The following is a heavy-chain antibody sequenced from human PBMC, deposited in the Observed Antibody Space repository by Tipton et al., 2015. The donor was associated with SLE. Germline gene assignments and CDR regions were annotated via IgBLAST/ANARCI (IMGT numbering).Heavy chain of an antibody. CDR2: INTNTGNP. V-gene: IGHV7-4-1*02. CDR1: GYSFTNYY. J-gene: IGHJ6*02. CDR3: ARTYYQYGMDV. Sequence: QSGAEVKKPGASVKVSCKASGYSFTNYYIHWLRQAPGQGLEWMGWINTNTGNPTYAQGFTGRFAFSLDTSVSTAYLQISSLEAEDTAVYFCARTYYQYGMDVWGQGTTVTVSS.